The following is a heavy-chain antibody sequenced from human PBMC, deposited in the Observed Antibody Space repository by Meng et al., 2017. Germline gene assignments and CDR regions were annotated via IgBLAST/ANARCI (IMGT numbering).Heavy chain of an antibody. CDR3: ARGTRGYSYGNDY. J-gene: IGHJ4*02. CDR2: INHSGST. CDR1: GGSSSGYY. D-gene: IGHD5-18*01. Sequence: VQLAQWGAGLSKPYETLSLTCAVYGGSSSGYYWSWIRQPPGKGLEWIGEINHSGSTNYNPSLKSRVTISVDTSKNQFSLKLSSVTAADTAVYYCARGTRGYSYGNDYWGQGTLVTVSS. V-gene: IGHV4-34*01.